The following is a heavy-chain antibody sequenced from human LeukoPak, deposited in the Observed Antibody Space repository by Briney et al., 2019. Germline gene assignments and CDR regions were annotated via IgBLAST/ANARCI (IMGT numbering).Heavy chain of an antibody. J-gene: IGHJ3*02. Sequence: ASVKVSCKASGYTFTSCDINWVRQATGQGLEWMGWMNPNSGNTGYAQKFQGRVTMTRDTSTSTVYMELSSLRFEDTAVYYCARAPGYYDSSGYVVQDAFDIWGQGTMVTVSS. CDR2: MNPNSGNT. CDR3: ARAPGYYDSSGYVVQDAFDI. D-gene: IGHD3-22*01. CDR1: GYTFTSCD. V-gene: IGHV1-8*02.